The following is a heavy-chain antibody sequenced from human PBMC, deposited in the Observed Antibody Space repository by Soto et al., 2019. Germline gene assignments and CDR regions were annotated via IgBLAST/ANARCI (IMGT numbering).Heavy chain of an antibody. J-gene: IGHJ4*02. D-gene: IGHD1-26*01. V-gene: IGHV3-15*07. CDR2: IKSKTGGGTT. CDR3: TTAGPGGSYYDY. CDR1: GFTFTNAW. Sequence: EVHLVESGGGSVKPGGSLRLSCAASGFTFTNAWMNWVRQAPGKGLEWDGRIKSKTGGGTTDYAAPVKGRITISRDDSKNTVFLQLNSLKTEDTAVYYCTTAGPGGSYYDYWGQGTLVTVSS.